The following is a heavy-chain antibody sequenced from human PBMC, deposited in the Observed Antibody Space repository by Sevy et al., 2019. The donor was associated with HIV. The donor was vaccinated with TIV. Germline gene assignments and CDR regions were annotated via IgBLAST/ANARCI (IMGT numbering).Heavy chain of an antibody. J-gene: IGHJ4*02. Sequence: GGSLRLSCAASGFTFSNAWMSWVRQAPGKGLEWVGRIKSKTDGGTTDYAAPVKSRFTISRDDSKNMVYLQMNSLKTEDTAVYYCTTDLHNCNYVVPPDYWGQGTLVTVSS. CDR1: GFTFSNAW. CDR2: IKSKTDGGTT. V-gene: IGHV3-15*01. D-gene: IGHD1-7*01. CDR3: TTDLHNCNYVVPPDY.